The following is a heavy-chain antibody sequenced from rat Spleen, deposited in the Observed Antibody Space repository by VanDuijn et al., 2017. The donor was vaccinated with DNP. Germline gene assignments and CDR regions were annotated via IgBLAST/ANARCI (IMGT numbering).Heavy chain of an antibody. D-gene: IGHD1-4*01. CDR1: GFTFSNYY. J-gene: IGHJ4*01. CDR2: ITPSGYRT. V-gene: IGHV5-25*01. CDR3: TRRTGTYYALDA. Sequence: EVQLVESGGGLVQPGRSLKLSCAASGFTFSNYYMAWVRQAPKKGLEWVAAITPSGYRTYYTDSVKGRFTISRDNAKNTLYLQMNSLRSEDTATYYCTRRTGTYYALDAWGQGTSVTVSS.